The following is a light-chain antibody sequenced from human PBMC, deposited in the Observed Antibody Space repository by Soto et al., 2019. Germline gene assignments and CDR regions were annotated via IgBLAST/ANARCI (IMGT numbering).Light chain of an antibody. V-gene: IGLV1-44*01. CDR3: AAWDDNLSGFFV. CDR2: GHN. Sequence: QSALTQPPPVSGAPGQRVTISCAGRSSNIGSNVVNWYQHLPGRAPQLLIYGHNQRPSGVPDRFSGSKPGTSASLAISGLQSEDEAEYYCAAWDDNLSGFFVFGTGSKVT. J-gene: IGLJ1*01. CDR1: SSNIGSNV.